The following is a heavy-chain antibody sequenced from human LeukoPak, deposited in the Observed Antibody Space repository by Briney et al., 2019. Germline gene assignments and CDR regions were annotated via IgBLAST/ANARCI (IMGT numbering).Heavy chain of an antibody. CDR1: GGSFSGYY. CDR3: ARKAWGSSWTWWFDP. V-gene: IGHV4-34*01. D-gene: IGHD6-13*01. CDR2: INHSGST. Sequence: SETLSLTCAVYGGSFSGYYWSWIRQPPGKGLEWIGEINHSGSTNYNPSLNSRVTISLDTSKNQFSLRLSSVTAADTAVFYCARKAWGSSWTWWFDPWGQGTLVTVSS. J-gene: IGHJ5*02.